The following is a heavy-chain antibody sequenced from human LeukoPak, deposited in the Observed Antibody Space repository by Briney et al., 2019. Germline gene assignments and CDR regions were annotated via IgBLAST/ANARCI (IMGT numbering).Heavy chain of an antibody. CDR1: AYTSSGLS. J-gene: IGHJ3*02. CDR2: FDPEDGET. V-gene: IGHV1-24*01. Sequence: VKVSCNVSAYTSSGLSMHWLSRAPGKGLEWMGGFDPEDGETIYAQKFQGRVTMTEDTSTDSAYMELSSLRSEDTAVYYCAKGDYYDSSGYYYGVHAFDIWGQGTMVAVSS. CDR3: AKGDYYDSSGYYYGVHAFDI. D-gene: IGHD3-22*01.